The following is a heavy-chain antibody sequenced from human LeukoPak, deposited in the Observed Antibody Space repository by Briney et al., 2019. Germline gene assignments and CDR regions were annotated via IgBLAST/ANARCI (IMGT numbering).Heavy chain of an antibody. J-gene: IGHJ4*02. CDR1: GFTFSSYS. D-gene: IGHD6-19*01. Sequence: GGSLRLSCAASGFTFSSYSMNWVRQAPGKGLEWVSSISSSSSYIYYADSVKGRFTISRDTPKNTLSLQMNSLRVEDTAVYYCASWPVGWYGEDSWGQGTLVTVSS. CDR3: ASWPVGWYGEDS. V-gene: IGHV3-21*04. CDR2: ISSSSSYI.